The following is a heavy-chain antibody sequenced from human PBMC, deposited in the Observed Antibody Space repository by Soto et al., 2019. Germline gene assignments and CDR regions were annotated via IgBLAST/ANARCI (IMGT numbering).Heavy chain of an antibody. Sequence: GGSLSLSCAASGFTFSSYAMSWVRQAPGKGLEWVSAISGSGGSTYYADSVKGRFTISRDNSKNTLYLQMNSLRAEDTAVYYCAKDDCSSTSCYWAPSDYWGQGTLVTVSS. CDR3: AKDDCSSTSCYWAPSDY. V-gene: IGHV3-23*01. J-gene: IGHJ4*02. CDR1: GFTFSSYA. D-gene: IGHD2-2*01. CDR2: ISGSGGST.